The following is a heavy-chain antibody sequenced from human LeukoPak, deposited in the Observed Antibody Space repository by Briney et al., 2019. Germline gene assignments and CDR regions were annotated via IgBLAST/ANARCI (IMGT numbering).Heavy chain of an antibody. D-gene: IGHD4-23*01. V-gene: IGHV3-74*03. J-gene: IGHJ4*02. CDR2: IYIDGTDT. CDR3: ARGGNGGNSLDY. Sequence: GGSLRLSCVASGFTFSNYWMHWVRQAPGKGLAWVSRIYIDGTDTTYADSVKGRFTISRDNAKNTLYLQMNSLRAEDTAVYYCARGGNGGNSLDYWGQGALITVSS. CDR1: GFTFSNYW.